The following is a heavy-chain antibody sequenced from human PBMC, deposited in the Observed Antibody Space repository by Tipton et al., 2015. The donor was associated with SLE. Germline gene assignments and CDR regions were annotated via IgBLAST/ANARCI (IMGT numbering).Heavy chain of an antibody. CDR1: GASINTSRYY. D-gene: IGHD2-2*01. CDR3: ARDCSSTSCYPYAFDI. Sequence: TLSLTCKVSGASINTSRYYWGWIRQPPGKGLEWIGNIFFNGNTYYTPSLKSRVTISVDMSKNHFSLELSSVTAADTAVYYCARDCSSTSCYPYAFDIWGQGTMVTVSS. V-gene: IGHV4-39*07. CDR2: IFFNGNT. J-gene: IGHJ3*02.